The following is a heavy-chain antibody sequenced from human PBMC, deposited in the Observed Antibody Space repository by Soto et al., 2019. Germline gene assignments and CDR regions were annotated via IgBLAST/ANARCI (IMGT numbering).Heavy chain of an antibody. CDR1: GGSISSYY. CDR2: IYTSGGT. J-gene: IGHJ6*02. V-gene: IGHV4-4*07. D-gene: IGHD6-13*01. CDR3: ARGAAAGADYGMDV. Sequence: LSLTCTVSGGSISSYYWSWIRQPAGKGLEWIGRIYTSGGTNYNPSLKSRVTMSVDTSKKQFSLKLSSVTAADTAVYYCARGAAAGADYGMDVWGQGTTVTVSS.